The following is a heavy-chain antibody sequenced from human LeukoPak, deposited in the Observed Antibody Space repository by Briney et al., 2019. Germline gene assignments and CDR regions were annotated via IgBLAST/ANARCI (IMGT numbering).Heavy chain of an antibody. Sequence: GESLKISCKGSGYSFTTSWIGWVRQMPGKGLEWMGIIYPGDSDTRYSPSFQGQVTISADKSISTAYLQWSSLKASDTAMYYCARYYYGSGRGANWFDPWGQGTLVTVSS. J-gene: IGHJ5*02. CDR1: GYSFTTSW. CDR2: IYPGDSDT. CDR3: ARYYYGSGRGANWFDP. D-gene: IGHD3-10*01. V-gene: IGHV5-51*01.